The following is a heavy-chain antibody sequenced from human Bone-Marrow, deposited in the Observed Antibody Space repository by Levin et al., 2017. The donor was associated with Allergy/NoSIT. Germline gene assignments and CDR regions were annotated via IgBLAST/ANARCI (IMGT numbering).Heavy chain of an antibody. CDR2: MYNSGSA. CDR1: GASISSYY. V-gene: IGHV4-59*01. J-gene: IGHJ4*02. D-gene: IGHD2-15*01. Sequence: ASETLSLTCTVSGASISSYYWSWIRQPPGKGLEWIGYMYNSGSANYNPALRSRVTISVDTSKNQFSLKLNSVTAADTAVYYWATTVRHCSGGSCYYDYWGQGTLVTVSS. CDR3: ATTVRHCSGGSCYYDY.